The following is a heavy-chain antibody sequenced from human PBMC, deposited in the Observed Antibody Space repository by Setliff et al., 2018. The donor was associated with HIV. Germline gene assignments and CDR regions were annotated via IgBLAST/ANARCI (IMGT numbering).Heavy chain of an antibody. CDR1: GYSISSGYY. Sequence: SETLSLTCTVSGYSISSGYYWGWIRLPPGKGMEWIGYIYYNGGTNYNPSLKSRVTMSIDTSKNQFSLKLSSVTAADTAVYYCARSRPDTIFGVVVFDSWGQGTLVTVSS. CDR3: ARSRPDTIFGVVVFDS. D-gene: IGHD3-3*01. CDR2: IYYNGGT. V-gene: IGHV4-38-2*02. J-gene: IGHJ4*02.